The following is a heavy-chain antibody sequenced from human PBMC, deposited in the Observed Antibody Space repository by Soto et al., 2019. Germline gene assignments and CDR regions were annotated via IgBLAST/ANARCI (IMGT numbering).Heavy chain of an antibody. CDR3: AREGPHYYDSRNDAFDI. CDR1: GFTFSSYA. Sequence: GGSLRLSCAASGFTFSSYAMHWVRQAPGKGLEWVAVISYDGSNKYYADSVKGRFTISRDNSKNTLYLQINSLRAEDTAVYYCAREGPHYYDSRNDAFDIWGQGTMVTVSS. J-gene: IGHJ3*02. CDR2: ISYDGSNK. D-gene: IGHD3-22*01. V-gene: IGHV3-30-3*01.